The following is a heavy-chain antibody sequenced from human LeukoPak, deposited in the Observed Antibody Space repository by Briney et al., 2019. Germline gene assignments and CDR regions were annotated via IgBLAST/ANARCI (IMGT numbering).Heavy chain of an antibody. Sequence: SVKVSCKASGGTFSSYAISWVRQAPGQGLEWMGGIIPIFGTANYAQKFQGRVTITADESTSTAYTELSSLRSEDTAVYYCARDSSGWAGGAFDIWGQGTMVTVSS. CDR1: GGTFSSYA. CDR2: IIPIFGTA. V-gene: IGHV1-69*13. CDR3: ARDSSGWAGGAFDI. J-gene: IGHJ3*02. D-gene: IGHD6-19*01.